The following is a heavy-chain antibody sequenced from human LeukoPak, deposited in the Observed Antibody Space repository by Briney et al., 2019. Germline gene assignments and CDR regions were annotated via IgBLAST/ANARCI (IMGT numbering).Heavy chain of an antibody. CDR2: ISSNGGST. V-gene: IGHV3-64D*06. D-gene: IGHD3-10*01. CDR1: GFTFSSYA. J-gene: IGHJ4*02. Sequence: GGSLRLSCSASGFTFSSYAMHWVRQAPGKGLEYVSAISSNGGSTYYADSVKGRFTISRDNSKNTLYLQMSSPRAEDTAVYYCGPNMVRGVIHGVPNFDYWGQGTLVTVSS. CDR3: GPNMVRGVIHGVPNFDY.